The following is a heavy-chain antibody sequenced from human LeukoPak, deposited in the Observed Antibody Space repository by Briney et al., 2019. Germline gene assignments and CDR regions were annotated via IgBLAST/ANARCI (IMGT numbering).Heavy chain of an antibody. J-gene: IGHJ4*02. CDR2: INHSGST. V-gene: IGHV4-34*01. CDR1: GGSFSGYY. D-gene: IGHD2-2*01. CDR3: ARDGSPAYYFDY. Sequence: SETLSLTCAVYGGSFSGYYWSWIRQPPGKGLEWIGEINHSGSTNYNPSLKSRVTISVDTSKNQFSLKLSPVTAADTAVYYCARDGSPAYYFDYWGQGTLVTVSS.